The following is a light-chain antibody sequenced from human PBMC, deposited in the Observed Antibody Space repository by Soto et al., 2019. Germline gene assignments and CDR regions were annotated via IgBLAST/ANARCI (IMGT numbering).Light chain of an antibody. V-gene: IGKV3-15*01. CDR3: QQYNKWPQT. Sequence: GDSATLSCRASQTVTNNYLAWYQQKPGQAPRLLIYGASTRATDIPATFTGSGSGTEFTLTISSLQSEDIAVYYCQQYNKWPQTFGQGTKVDI. CDR2: GAS. CDR1: QTVTNN. J-gene: IGKJ1*01.